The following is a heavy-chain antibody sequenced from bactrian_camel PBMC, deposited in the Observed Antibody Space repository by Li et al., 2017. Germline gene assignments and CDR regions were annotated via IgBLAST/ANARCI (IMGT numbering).Heavy chain of an antibody. D-gene: IGHD1*01. CDR1: GYTYNRNC. V-gene: IGHV3S1*01. Sequence: HVQLVESGGGLVQPGGSLRLSCAASGYTYNRNCMAWFRQAPGKEREGVARIYTGSGNTYYADSVKGRFTISRDNAKNTLYLQMNALKTEDTAVYHYATGWPTIQSKGQGTQVTVS. CDR2: IYTGSGNT. J-gene: IGHJ4*01.